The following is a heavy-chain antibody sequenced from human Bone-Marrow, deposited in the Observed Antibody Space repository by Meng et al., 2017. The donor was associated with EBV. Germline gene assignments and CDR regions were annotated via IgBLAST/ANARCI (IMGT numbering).Heavy chain of an antibody. D-gene: IGHD2-21*01. J-gene: IGHJ4*02. CDR2: ISAYNGNT. CDR3: ARSSPPYCGGDCHNDY. Sequence: QVQLVQSAAEVTNPGASVKVSRKASGYTFTSYGISWVRQAPGQGLEWMGWISAYNGNTNYAQKLQGRVTMTTDTSTSTAYMELRSLRSDDTAVYYCARSSPPYCGGDCHNDYWGQGTLVTVSS. CDR1: GYTFTSYG. V-gene: IGHV1-18*01.